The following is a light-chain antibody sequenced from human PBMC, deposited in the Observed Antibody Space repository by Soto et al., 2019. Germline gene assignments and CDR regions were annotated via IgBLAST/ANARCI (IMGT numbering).Light chain of an antibody. V-gene: IGKV3-20*01. CDR3: QQYGNSPPVT. CDR1: QSVTSDY. Sequence: EIVVTQSPGTMSLSPGDIATLSCRASQSVTSDYLAWYQQKPGQAPRLLIYGAYIRATGILDRFSGSGSGTDFYLTISRLEPEDFVLYDCQQYGNSPPVTFGGATKVEIK. J-gene: IGKJ4*01. CDR2: GAY.